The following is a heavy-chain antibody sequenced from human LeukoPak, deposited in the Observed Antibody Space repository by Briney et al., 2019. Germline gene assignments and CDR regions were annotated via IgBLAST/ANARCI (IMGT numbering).Heavy chain of an antibody. V-gene: IGHV3-48*01. Sequence: GGSLRLSCAASGFTFNKYNMDWVRQAPGKGLEWVSYISSGSGTIYYADSVKGRFTISRDNSKNTLYLQMNSLRAEDTAVYYCAKAQLQYCSGGSCFDAFDIWGQGTMVTVSS. D-gene: IGHD2-15*01. CDR3: AKAQLQYCSGGSCFDAFDI. J-gene: IGHJ3*02. CDR2: ISSGSGTI. CDR1: GFTFNKYN.